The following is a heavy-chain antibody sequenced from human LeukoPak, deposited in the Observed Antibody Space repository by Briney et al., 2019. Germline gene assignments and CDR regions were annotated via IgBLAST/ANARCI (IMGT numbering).Heavy chain of an antibody. CDR2: ISAYNGNT. V-gene: IGHV1-18*01. CDR1: GYPFDNFG. CDR3: ARDVDHRFDS. J-gene: IGHJ5*01. D-gene: IGHD1-14*01. Sequence: ASVKVSCKASGYPFDNFGLTWVRQAPGQGLEWMGWISAYNGNTHYAQKFRGRLTLTTETSTSTAYLELRSLTSDDTAVYYCARDVDHRFDSSGQGTLVTVSS.